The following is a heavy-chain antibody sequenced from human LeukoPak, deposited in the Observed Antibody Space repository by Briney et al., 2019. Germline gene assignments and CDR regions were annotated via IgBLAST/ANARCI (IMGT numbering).Heavy chain of an antibody. Sequence: SETLSLTCSVSGDSISSNYWSWMRQPPGKGLEWIGYIYYSGSNNYNPSLKSRVTMSVDTAKNQFSLNLSSVTAADTDVYYCARLLAGCPGGRCRAHFDYWGQGTLVTVSS. D-gene: IGHD2-15*01. V-gene: IGHV4-59*01. CDR2: IYYSGSN. CDR1: GDSISSNY. J-gene: IGHJ4*02. CDR3: ARLLAGCPGGRCRAHFDY.